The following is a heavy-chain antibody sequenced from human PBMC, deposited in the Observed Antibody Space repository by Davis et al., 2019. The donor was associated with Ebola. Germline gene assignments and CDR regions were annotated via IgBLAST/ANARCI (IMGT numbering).Heavy chain of an antibody. D-gene: IGHD5-12*01. J-gene: IGHJ6*02. Sequence: GESLKISCAASGFTFSSYAMHWVRQAPGKGLEWVANIKQDGSEKYYVDSVKGRFTISRDNAKNSLYLQMNSLRAEDTAVYYCARVGSGYDLGVWGQGTTVTVSS. V-gene: IGHV3-7*01. CDR1: GFTFSSYA. CDR3: ARVGSGYDLGV. CDR2: IKQDGSEK.